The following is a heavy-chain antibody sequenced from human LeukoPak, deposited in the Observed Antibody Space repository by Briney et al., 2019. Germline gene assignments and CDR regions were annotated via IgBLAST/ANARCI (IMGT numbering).Heavy chain of an antibody. V-gene: IGHV3-21*01. CDR1: GFSFSDYS. CDR3: AKGLRYPDPYFDQ. D-gene: IGHD3-9*01. Sequence: GGSLRLSCAASGFSFSDYSMNWVRQAPGKGLEWVSVISSSSNYIYYADSLKGRFAISRDNAKSSLYLQMSSLRAEDTAVYYCAKGLRYPDPYFDQWGQGTLVTVSS. J-gene: IGHJ4*02. CDR2: ISSSSNYI.